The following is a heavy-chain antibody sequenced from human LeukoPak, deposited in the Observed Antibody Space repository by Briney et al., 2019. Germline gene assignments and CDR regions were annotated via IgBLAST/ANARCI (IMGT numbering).Heavy chain of an antibody. V-gene: IGHV3-23*01. J-gene: IGHJ4*02. Sequence: HPGGSLRLSCAASGFTFSNYGMSWVRQAPGKGLECVSSINTDGANTYYEDSVKGRFSISRDNSKNTLFLQMNSLRVEDTAVYYCAKHLPNLGLDYWGQGTLVTVSS. CDR2: INTDGANT. CDR1: GFTFSNYG. CDR3: AKHLPNLGLDY.